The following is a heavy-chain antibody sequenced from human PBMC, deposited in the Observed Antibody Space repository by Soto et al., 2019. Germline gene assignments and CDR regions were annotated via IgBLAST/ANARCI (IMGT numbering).Heavy chain of an antibody. V-gene: IGHV1-69*01. CDR2: IIPIFGTA. Sequence: QVQLVQSGAEVKKPGSSVKVSCKASGGTFSSYALSWVRQAPGQGLEWMGGIIPIFGTANYAQKFQGRVTVTADESTSTDDMELSSLRSEDTAVYYCARDMNYYDSSGYYWYFDLLGRGTLVTVSS. CDR1: GGTFSSYA. D-gene: IGHD3-22*01. J-gene: IGHJ2*01. CDR3: ARDMNYYDSSGYYWYFDL.